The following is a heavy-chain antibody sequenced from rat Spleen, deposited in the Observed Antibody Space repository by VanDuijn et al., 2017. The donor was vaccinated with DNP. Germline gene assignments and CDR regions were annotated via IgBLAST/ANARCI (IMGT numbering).Heavy chain of an antibody. V-gene: IGHV5-7*01. CDR2: ISYNGGTP. Sequence: EVLLVESDGGLVQPGRSLKLSCAVSGFTFSDYYMAWVRQAPAKGLEWVATISYNGGTPYYHDSGKGRFTISRDNAQSTLYLQMDSLRSEDTATYYCARHRTIMPYYYAMDAWGQGASVTVSS. CDR1: GFTFSDYY. CDR3: ARHRTIMPYYYAMDA. D-gene: IGHD1-12*01. J-gene: IGHJ4*01.